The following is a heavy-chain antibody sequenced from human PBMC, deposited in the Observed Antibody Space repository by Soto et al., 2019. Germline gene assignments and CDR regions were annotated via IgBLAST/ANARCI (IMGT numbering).Heavy chain of an antibody. CDR3: AKDRPYYDILTVGWFDP. D-gene: IGHD3-9*01. CDR1: GFTFSSYA. Sequence: EVQLLESGGGLVQPGGSLRLSCAASGFTFSSYAMSWVRQAPGKGLEWVSAISGSGGSTYYADSVKGRFTISRDNSKNTLSLQLNNLRAEDTAVYYCAKDRPYYDILTVGWFDPWGQGTLVTVSS. J-gene: IGHJ5*02. V-gene: IGHV3-23*01. CDR2: ISGSGGST.